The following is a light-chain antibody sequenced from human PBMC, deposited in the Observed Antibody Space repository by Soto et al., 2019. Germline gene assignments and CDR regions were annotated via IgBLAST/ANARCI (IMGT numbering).Light chain of an antibody. J-gene: IGLJ2*01. CDR3: VLYMGSGISL. CDR1: SGSVSTSYY. V-gene: IGLV8-61*01. CDR2: SSN. Sequence: PVGTHEASLSVFPGGRVTLTSGLSSGSVSTSYYPSWYQQTPGQAPRSLIYSSNTRSSGVPDRFSGSILGNKAALTITGAQADDESDYYCVLYMGSGISLFRGGTKVTVL.